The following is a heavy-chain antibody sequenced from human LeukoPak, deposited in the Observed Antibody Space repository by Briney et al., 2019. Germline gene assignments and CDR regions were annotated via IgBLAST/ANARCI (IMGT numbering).Heavy chain of an antibody. D-gene: IGHD3-22*01. V-gene: IGHV4-59*01. CDR1: GGSISSYY. CDR3: AGASYDSSGVH. J-gene: IGHJ4*02. CDR2: IYYSGST. Sequence: SETLSLTCTVSGGSISSYYWSWIRQPPGKGLEWIGYIYYSGSTNYNPSLKSRVTISVDTSKNQFSLKLSSVAAADTAVYYCAGASYDSSGVHWGQGTLVTVSS.